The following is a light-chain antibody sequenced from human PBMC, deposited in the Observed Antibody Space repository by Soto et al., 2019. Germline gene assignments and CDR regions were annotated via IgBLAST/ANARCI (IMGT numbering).Light chain of an antibody. J-gene: IGKJ1*01. Sequence: EIVLTQSPATLSLSPGERATLSCRASQSVSSYLAWYQQKPGQAPRLLIYDASNRATGIPARFSGSGSGTDFTLTTRSTETEDFAVYYCQQRRNWPTFGQGTKV. CDR3: QQRRNWPT. CDR1: QSVSSY. V-gene: IGKV3-11*01. CDR2: DAS.